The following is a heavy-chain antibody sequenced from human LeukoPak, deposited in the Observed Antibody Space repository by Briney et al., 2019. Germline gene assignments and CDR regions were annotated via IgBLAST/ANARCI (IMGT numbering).Heavy chain of an antibody. CDR3: VKDQKAAAACFDY. V-gene: IGHV3-64D*06. CDR2: ISSNGGST. Sequence: PGGSLRLSCSASGFTFSSYAMHWVRQAPGKGLEYVSAISSNGGSTYYADSVKGRFTISRDNSKNTLYLQMSSLRAEDTAVYYCVKDQKAAAACFDYWGQGTLVTVSS. D-gene: IGHD6-13*01. J-gene: IGHJ4*02. CDR1: GFTFSSYA.